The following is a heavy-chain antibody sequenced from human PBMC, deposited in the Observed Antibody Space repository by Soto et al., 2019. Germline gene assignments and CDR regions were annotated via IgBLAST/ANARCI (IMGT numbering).Heavy chain of an antibody. V-gene: IGHV1-24*01. CDR1: GYPLIELA. CDR2: FDPEGSDT. J-gene: IGHJ4*02. CDR3: ATMGFCGPGCYSFDY. Sequence: XSGKVACKVSGYPLIELAIDWGRQAPGKGFEWMGGFDPEGSDTIYAQKFQGRVTMTSDTSTETAYMELESLTSEDTAFYYCATMGFCGPGCYSFDYWGQGTLVTVSS. D-gene: IGHD2-21*02.